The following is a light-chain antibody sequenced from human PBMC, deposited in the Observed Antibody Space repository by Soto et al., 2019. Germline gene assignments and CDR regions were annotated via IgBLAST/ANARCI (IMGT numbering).Light chain of an antibody. V-gene: IGLV2-14*01. J-gene: IGLJ1*01. CDR1: SSDVGAYNY. CDR2: EVS. Sequence: QSALTQPASVSGSPGQSITISCTGTSSDVGAYNYVSWYQQHPGKAPKLMISEVSNRPSGVSNRFSGSKSGNTASLTISGLQAEDEADYYCSSNTTSSSYVFGTGTKLTVL. CDR3: SSNTTSSSYV.